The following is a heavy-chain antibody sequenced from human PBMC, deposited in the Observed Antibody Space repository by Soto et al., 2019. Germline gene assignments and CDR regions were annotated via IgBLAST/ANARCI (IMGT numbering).Heavy chain of an antibody. CDR1: GYSFTSYW. CDR2: IYPGDSDT. D-gene: IGHD6-19*01. J-gene: IGHJ6*02. CDR3: ARQPLAVAGIPGFQSYYSYGMDV. Sequence: GESLKISCKGSGYSFTSYWIGWVRQMPGKGLEWMGIIYPGDSDTGYSPSFQGQVTISADKSISTAYLQWSSLKASDTAMYYCARQPLAVAGIPGFQSYYSYGMDVWAQGTTVTVSS. V-gene: IGHV5-51*01.